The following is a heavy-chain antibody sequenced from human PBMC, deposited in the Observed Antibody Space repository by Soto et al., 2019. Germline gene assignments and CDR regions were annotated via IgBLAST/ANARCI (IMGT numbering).Heavy chain of an antibody. V-gene: IGHV3-53*02. CDR2: IYSGGST. D-gene: IGHD1-26*01. CDR3: ARGVGAYNWFDP. Sequence: EVQLVETGGGLIQPGGSLRLSCAASGFTVSSHYMSWVRQAPGKGLEWVSLIYSGGSTYYADSVKGRFTISRDNSKNTLYLQMNSLRAEDTAVYYCARGVGAYNWFDPWGQGTLVTVSS. J-gene: IGHJ5*02. CDR1: GFTVSSHY.